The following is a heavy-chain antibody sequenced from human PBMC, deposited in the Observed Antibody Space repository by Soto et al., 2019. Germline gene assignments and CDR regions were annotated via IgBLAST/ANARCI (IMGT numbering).Heavy chain of an antibody. D-gene: IGHD4-4*01. CDR1: GDSISTYY. J-gene: IGHJ4*02. Sequence: SETLSRTCHVSGDSISTYYWSWIRQPPGKGREWIGYIYYSGSTKQNPSLKSRLTISVDTSKKQLSLKLSSVTAADTAVYYCAAGSNRPEFDYWGQGIRVTVSS. CDR3: AAGSNRPEFDY. CDR2: IYYSGST. V-gene: IGHV4-59*12.